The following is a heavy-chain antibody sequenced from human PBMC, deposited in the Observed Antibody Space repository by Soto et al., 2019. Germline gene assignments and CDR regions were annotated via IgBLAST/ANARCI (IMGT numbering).Heavy chain of an antibody. Sequence: EVQLLESGGGLVQPGGSLRLSCAASGFTFSSCAMSWVRQAPGKGLEWVSAISGSGGSTYYADSVKGRFTISRDNSKNTLYLQMNSLRAEDTAVYYCAIGSGSYYWVYYYYGMDVWGQGTTVTVSS. D-gene: IGHD1-26*01. J-gene: IGHJ6*02. CDR1: GFTFSSCA. V-gene: IGHV3-23*01. CDR3: AIGSGSYYWVYYYYGMDV. CDR2: ISGSGGST.